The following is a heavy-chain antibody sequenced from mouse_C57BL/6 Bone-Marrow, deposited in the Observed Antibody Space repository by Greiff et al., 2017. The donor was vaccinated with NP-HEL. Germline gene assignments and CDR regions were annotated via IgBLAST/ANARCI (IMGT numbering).Heavy chain of an antibody. CDR2: IWSDGST. D-gene: IGHD1-1*01. Sequence: VKLQESGPGLVAPSQSLSITCTVSGFSLTSYGVHWVRQPPGKGLEWLVVIWSDGSTTYNSALKSRLSISKDNSKSQVFLKMNSLQTDDTAMYYCARHRRGSSHYYAMDYWGQGTSVTVSS. J-gene: IGHJ4*01. CDR1: GFSLTSYG. V-gene: IGHV2-6-1*01. CDR3: ARHRRGSSHYYAMDY.